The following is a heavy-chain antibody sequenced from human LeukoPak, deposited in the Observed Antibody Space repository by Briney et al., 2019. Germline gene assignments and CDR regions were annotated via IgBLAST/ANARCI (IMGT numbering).Heavy chain of an antibody. J-gene: IGHJ4*02. D-gene: IGHD6-19*01. CDR3: ARGLYINGWYYFDY. Sequence: GRSLRLSCAASGFTFSSYALHWVRQAPGKGLEWVALISYDGSNKNYADSVKGRFTISSDNSKNTLFLQMNSLRAEDTAVYYCARGLYINGWYYFDYWGEGTLVTVSS. CDR1: GFTFSSYA. V-gene: IGHV3-30*04. CDR2: ISYDGSNK.